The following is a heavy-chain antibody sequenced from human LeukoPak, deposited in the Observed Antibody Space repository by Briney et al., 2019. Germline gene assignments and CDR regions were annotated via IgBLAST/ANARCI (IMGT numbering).Heavy chain of an antibody. D-gene: IGHD6-13*01. CDR1: GFTFDDYA. Sequence: GGSLRLSCAASGFTFDDYAMHWVRQAPGKGLEWVSGISWNSGSIGYADSVKGRLTIFRDNAKNSLYLQMNSLRAEDTALYYCAKDTGWAAAGTFDYWGQGTLVTVSS. CDR3: AKDTGWAAAGTFDY. V-gene: IGHV3-9*01. J-gene: IGHJ4*02. CDR2: ISWNSGSI.